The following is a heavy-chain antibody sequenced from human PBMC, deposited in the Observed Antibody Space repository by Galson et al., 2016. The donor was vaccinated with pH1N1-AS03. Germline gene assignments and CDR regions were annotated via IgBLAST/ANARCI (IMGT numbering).Heavy chain of an antibody. D-gene: IGHD6-19*01. J-gene: IGHJ6*02. CDR3: ARAMYTSGWYGMDV. Sequence: SLRLSCAASGFIFSSDWMHWVRQVPGKGLVWVSRITSDGSSISYADAVKGRFTTSSDNAKNTLYLRMNSLRAEDTAVYHCARAMYTSGWYGMDVWGQGTTVTVSS. V-gene: IGHV3-74*01. CDR1: GFIFSSDW. CDR2: ITSDGSSI.